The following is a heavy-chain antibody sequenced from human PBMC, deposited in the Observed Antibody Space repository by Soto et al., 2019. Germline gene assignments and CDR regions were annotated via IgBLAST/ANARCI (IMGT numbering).Heavy chain of an antibody. D-gene: IGHD3-3*01. V-gene: IGHV1-69*12. CDR2: IIPIFGTA. J-gene: IGHJ6*02. CDR1: GGTFSSYA. CDR3: AGTMFGVATDYYYYGMDV. Sequence: QVQLVQSGAEVKKPGSSVKVSCKASGGTFSSYAISWVRQAPGQGLEWMGGIIPIFGTANYAQKFQGRVTITADESTSTAYMELSSLRSEDTAVYYCAGTMFGVATDYYYYGMDVWGQGTTVTVSS.